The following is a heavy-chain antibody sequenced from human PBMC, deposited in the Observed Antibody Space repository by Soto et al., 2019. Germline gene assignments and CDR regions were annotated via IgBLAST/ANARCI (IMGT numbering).Heavy chain of an antibody. D-gene: IGHD3-9*01. V-gene: IGHV3-30-3*01. CDR2: ISYDGSNK. CDR3: AREGYDILTGYYDYYYYGMDV. Sequence: GGSLRLSCAASGFTFSSYAMHWVRQAPGKGLEWVAVISYDGSNKYYADSVKGRFTISRDNSKNTLYLQMNSLRAEDTAVYYCAREGYDILTGYYDYYYYGMDVWGQGTTVTVPS. CDR1: GFTFSSYA. J-gene: IGHJ6*02.